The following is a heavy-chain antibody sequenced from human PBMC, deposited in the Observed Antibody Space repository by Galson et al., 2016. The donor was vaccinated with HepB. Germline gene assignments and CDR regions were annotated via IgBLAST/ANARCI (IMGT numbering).Heavy chain of an antibody. CDR3: ARGRLTTLGYCNSISCVAMPHEAAV. CDR1: GGSISNNNW. Sequence: SETLSLTCAVSGGSISNNNWWSWVRQPPGKGLEWIGYIYYSGTTYYNPSLKSRIAISRDTPKSQFSLRLNYVTAADTAVYYCARGRLTTLGYCNSISCVAMPHEAAVWGQGTTVTVSS. J-gene: IGHJ6*02. V-gene: IGHV4-4*02. CDR2: IYYSGTT. D-gene: IGHD2-2*01.